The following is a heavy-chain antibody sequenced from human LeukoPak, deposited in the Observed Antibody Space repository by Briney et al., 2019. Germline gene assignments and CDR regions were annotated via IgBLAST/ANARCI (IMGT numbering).Heavy chain of an antibody. J-gene: IGHJ5*02. Sequence: GASVKVSCKASGYTFTSYGIGWVRQAPRQGLEWMGWISAYNGNTNYAQKLQGRVTMTTDTSTSTAYMELRSPRSDDTAVYYCARVMDYYDSHWFDPWGQGTLVTVSS. V-gene: IGHV1-18*01. CDR2: ISAYNGNT. CDR3: ARVMDYYDSHWFDP. D-gene: IGHD3-22*01. CDR1: GYTFTSYG.